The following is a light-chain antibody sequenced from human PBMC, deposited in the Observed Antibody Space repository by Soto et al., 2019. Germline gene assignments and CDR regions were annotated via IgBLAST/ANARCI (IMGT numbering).Light chain of an antibody. J-gene: IGLJ2*01. CDR2: EVT. Sequence: QSALTQPPSASGYPGQSVTIPCTGTNSDIGEYNYVSWYQQHPGKVPKLLIYEVTKRPPGVPDRFSGSKSGNTASLIVSGLQAEDEADYYCSSFAGAPVVFGGVTKLTVL. CDR1: NSDIGEYNY. V-gene: IGLV2-8*01. CDR3: SSFAGAPVV.